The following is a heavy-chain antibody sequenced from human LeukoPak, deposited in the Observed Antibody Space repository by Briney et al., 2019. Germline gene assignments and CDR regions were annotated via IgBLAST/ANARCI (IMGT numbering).Heavy chain of an antibody. CDR3: ARDRLLWFGELDYWYFDL. J-gene: IGHJ2*01. D-gene: IGHD3-10*01. Sequence: ASVKVSCKASGYTFTSYGISWVRQAPGQGLEWMGWISAYNGNTNYAQKLQGRVTMTTDTSTSTAYMELRSLRSDDTAVYYCARDRLLWFGELDYWYFDLWGRGTLVTVSS. CDR1: GYTFTSYG. CDR2: ISAYNGNT. V-gene: IGHV1-18*01.